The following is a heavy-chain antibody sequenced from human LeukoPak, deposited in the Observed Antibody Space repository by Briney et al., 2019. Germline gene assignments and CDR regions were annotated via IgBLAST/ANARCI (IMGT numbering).Heavy chain of an antibody. CDR3: ARAGYYDSSGYDY. D-gene: IGHD3-22*01. CDR2: IWYDGSNK. V-gene: IGHV3-33*01. Sequence: GGSLRLSCAASGFTFSSYGMHWVRQAPGKGLEWVAVIWYDGSNKYYADSVKGRFTISRDNSKNTPYLQMNSLRAEDTAVYYCARAGYYDSSGYDYWGQGTLVTVSS. CDR1: GFTFSSYG. J-gene: IGHJ4*02.